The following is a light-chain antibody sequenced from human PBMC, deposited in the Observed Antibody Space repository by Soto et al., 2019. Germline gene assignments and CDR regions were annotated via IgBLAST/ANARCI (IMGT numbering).Light chain of an antibody. V-gene: IGLV2-14*01. Sequence: QSALTQPASVSGSPGQSITISCTGTSSDVGGYNYVSWYQQHPGKAPKLMIYEVSNRPSGVSNRFSGSKSGNTASLTISGLQAEDEADYYCSSYTSSSTLAVVFGGGTKPPS. CDR2: EVS. CDR3: SSYTSSSTLAVV. J-gene: IGLJ2*01. CDR1: SSDVGGYNY.